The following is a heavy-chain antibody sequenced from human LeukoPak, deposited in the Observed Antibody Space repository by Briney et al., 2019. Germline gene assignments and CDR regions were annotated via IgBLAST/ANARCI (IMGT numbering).Heavy chain of an antibody. CDR1: GYTFTSYY. J-gene: IGHJ4*02. V-gene: IGHV1-46*01. CDR3: ARVGSVFLKQLPYGVHNY. D-gene: IGHD6-13*01. CDR2: IYPGGGST. Sequence: GASVKVSCKASGYTFTSYYIHWVRQAPGQGLEWMGIIYPGGGSTSYAQKFQGRVTMTGDMSTSTVYMELSSLRSEDTAVYYCARVGSVFLKQLPYGVHNYWGQGTLVTVSS.